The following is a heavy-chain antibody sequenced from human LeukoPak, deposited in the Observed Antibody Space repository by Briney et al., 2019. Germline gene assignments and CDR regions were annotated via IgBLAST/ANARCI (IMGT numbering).Heavy chain of an antibody. J-gene: IGHJ6*03. CDR2: ITSSSSII. Sequence: GGSLRLSCAASGFTFSNYNMNWVRQAPGKGLEWVSYITSSSSIIYYADSVKGRFTISRDNAKNSLYLQMNSLRAEDTAVYYCARGDTMVRGVIKAYYYYYMDVWGKGTTVTVSS. V-gene: IGHV3-48*04. CDR3: ARGDTMVRGVIKAYYYYYMDV. D-gene: IGHD3-10*01. CDR1: GFTFSNYN.